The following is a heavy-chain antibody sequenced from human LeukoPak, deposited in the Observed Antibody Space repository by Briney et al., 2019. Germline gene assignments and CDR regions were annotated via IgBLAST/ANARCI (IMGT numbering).Heavy chain of an antibody. J-gene: IGHJ4*02. CDR3: ARGGIDISSSWLDY. D-gene: IGHD6-13*01. CDR1: GYGLTELS. CDR2: IIPILGIA. V-gene: IGHV1-69*04. Sequence: ASVKVSCKISGYGLTELSIYWVRQAPGQGLEWMGRIIPILGIANYAQKFQGRVTITADKSTSTAYMELSSLRSEDTAVYYCARGGIDISSSWLDYWGQGTLVTVSS.